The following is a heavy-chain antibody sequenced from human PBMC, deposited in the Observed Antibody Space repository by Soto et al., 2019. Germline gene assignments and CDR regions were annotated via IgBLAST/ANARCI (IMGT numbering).Heavy chain of an antibody. V-gene: IGHV3-30-3*01. J-gene: IGHJ5*01. Sequence: QVQLVESGGGVVQPGRSLRLSCAASGFTFSSYAMHWVRQAPGKGLEWVAVISYDGSNKYYADSVKGRFTISRDNAKNSLYLQMNSLRAEDTAVYYCARDGGYSSSWFVYWGQGTLVTVSS. CDR1: GFTFSSYA. D-gene: IGHD6-13*01. CDR2: ISYDGSNK. CDR3: ARDGGYSSSWFVY.